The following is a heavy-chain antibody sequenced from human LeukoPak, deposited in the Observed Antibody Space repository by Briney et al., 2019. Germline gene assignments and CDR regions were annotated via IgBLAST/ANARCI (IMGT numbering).Heavy chain of an antibody. J-gene: IGHJ6*02. V-gene: IGHV1-69*01. CDR3: ARNGGPRVRDYYYGMDV. D-gene: IGHD3-10*01. Sequence: ASVKVSCKASGGTLSSYAISWVRQAPGQGLEWMGGIIPIFGTANYAQKFQGRVTITADESTSTAYMELSSLRSEDTAVYYCARNGGPRVRDYYYGMDVWGQGTTVTVSS. CDR1: GGTLSSYA. CDR2: IIPIFGTA.